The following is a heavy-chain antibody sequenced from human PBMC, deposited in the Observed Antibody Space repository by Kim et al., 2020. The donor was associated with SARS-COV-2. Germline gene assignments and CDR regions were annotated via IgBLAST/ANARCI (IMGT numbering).Heavy chain of an antibody. J-gene: IGHJ4*02. D-gene: IGHD1-1*01. CDR2: ISSGSSYI. V-gene: IGHV3-21*01. CDR3: ARGPGTDY. Sequence: GGSLRLSCAASGFTFSSYSMNWVRQAPGKGLEWVSSISSGSSYIYYADSVKGRFTISRDNAKNSLYLQMNSLRAEDTAVYYCARGPGTDYWGQGTLVTVSS. CDR1: GFTFSSYS.